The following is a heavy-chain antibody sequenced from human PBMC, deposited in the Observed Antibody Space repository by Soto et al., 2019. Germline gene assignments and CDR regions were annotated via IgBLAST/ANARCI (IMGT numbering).Heavy chain of an antibody. J-gene: IGHJ4*02. CDR2: VCDAGGNT. Sequence: QVQLQESGPGLVKPSETLSLTCKVSGGSISSGGFHWTWVRQIPGKGLEWIATVCDAGGNTDYNPSLKSRIAVSLDTSRSQFSLTVTSVTDADTAIYYCARGVDMAKVAYWGQGTLVTVSS. V-gene: IGHV4-31*03. CDR1: GGSISSGGFH. D-gene: IGHD3-3*01. CDR3: ARGVDMAKVAY.